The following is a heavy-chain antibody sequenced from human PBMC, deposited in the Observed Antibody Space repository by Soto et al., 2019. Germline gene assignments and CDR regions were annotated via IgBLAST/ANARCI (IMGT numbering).Heavy chain of an antibody. CDR3: AKDREQTCSGSSCCLSY. Sequence: QVQLVESGGGVVQPGRSLRLSCAASGFTFSSYAMHWVRQAPGKGLEWVAVISYDGSNKYYADSVKGRFTISRDNSKNTLYLQMNSLRAEDAAVYYCAKDREQTCSGSSCCLSYWGQGTLVTVSS. D-gene: IGHD2-15*01. CDR2: ISYDGSNK. V-gene: IGHV3-30-3*01. J-gene: IGHJ4*02. CDR1: GFTFSSYA.